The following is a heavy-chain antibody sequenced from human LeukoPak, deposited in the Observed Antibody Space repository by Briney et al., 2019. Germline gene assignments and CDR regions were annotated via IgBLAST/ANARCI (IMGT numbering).Heavy chain of an antibody. D-gene: IGHD3-10*01. CDR3: AITMVRGVIGGFGD. J-gene: IGHJ4*02. CDR1: GFTFSSYA. V-gene: IGHV3-23*01. CDR2: ISGSGGST. Sequence: GGSLRLSCAASGFTFSSYAMSWLRQAPGKGLEWVSAISGSGGSTYYADSVKGRFTISRDNSKNTLYLQMNSLRAEDTAVYYCAITMVRGVIGGFGDWGQGTLVTVSS.